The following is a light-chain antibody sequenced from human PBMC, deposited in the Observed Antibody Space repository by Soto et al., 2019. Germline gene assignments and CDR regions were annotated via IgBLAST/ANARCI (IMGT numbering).Light chain of an antibody. J-gene: IGKJ5*01. CDR3: QQYDNHPIT. CDR2: DAS. CDR1: QDISNY. Sequence: DIQMTQSPSSLSASVGDRVTITCQASQDISNYLNWYQQKPGKAPKLLIYDASNLETGVPSRFSRSGSGTYFTFTIIRLQAEDIATYYCQQYDNHPITCGQGTRLEIK. V-gene: IGKV1-33*01.